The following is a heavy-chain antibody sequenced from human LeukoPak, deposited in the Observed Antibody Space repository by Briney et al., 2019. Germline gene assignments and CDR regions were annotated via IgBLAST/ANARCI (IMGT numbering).Heavy chain of an antibody. Sequence: ASVKVSCKASGYTFTGYYMHWVRQAPGQGLEWMGWINPNSGGTNYAQKFQGGVTMTRDTSITTAYMERSRLRSDDTAVYYCARAEILYTAGGMDVWGQGTTVTVSS. D-gene: IGHD2/OR15-2a*01. J-gene: IGHJ6*02. CDR3: ARAEILYTAGGMDV. V-gene: IGHV1-2*02. CDR2: INPNSGGT. CDR1: GYTFTGYY.